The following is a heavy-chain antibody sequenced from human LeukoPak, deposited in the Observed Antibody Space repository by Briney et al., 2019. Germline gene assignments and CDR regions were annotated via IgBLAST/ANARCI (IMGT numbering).Heavy chain of an antibody. Sequence: GGSLRLSCAASGFTFSSYSMNWVRQAPGKGLEWVSSISSSSSYIYYADPVKGRFTISRDNAKNSLYLQMNSLRAEDTAVYYCAREGRYTAMVTSETFDYWGQGTLVTVSS. CDR2: ISSSSSYI. V-gene: IGHV3-21*01. CDR1: GFTFSSYS. CDR3: AREGRYTAMVTSETFDY. D-gene: IGHD5-18*01. J-gene: IGHJ4*02.